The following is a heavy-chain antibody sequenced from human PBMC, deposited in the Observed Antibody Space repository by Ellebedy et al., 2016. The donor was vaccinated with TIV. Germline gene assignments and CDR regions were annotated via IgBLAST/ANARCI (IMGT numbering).Heavy chain of an antibody. D-gene: IGHD5-12*01. CDR3: ASHRGFYSGWTFDF. CDR1: GYTFTSYY. Sequence: AASVKVSCKASGYTFTSYYMHWVRQAPGQGLEWMGIINPTAGSTSSAQKFQGRVTMSLDTSKNQSSLKLNSVTAADTAIYYCASHRGFYSGWTFDFWGQGTLISVSS. J-gene: IGHJ4*02. V-gene: IGHV1-46*01. CDR2: INPTAGST.